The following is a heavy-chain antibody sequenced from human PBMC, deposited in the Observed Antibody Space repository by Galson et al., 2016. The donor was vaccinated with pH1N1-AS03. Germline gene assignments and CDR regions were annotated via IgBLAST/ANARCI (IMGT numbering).Heavy chain of an antibody. D-gene: IGHD4-17*01. CDR1: GGSISSSGYY. V-gene: IGHV4-39*01. CDR3: ARRVYGDYVNWFDP. J-gene: IGHJ5*02. Sequence: ETLSLTCTVSGGSISSSGYYWGWIRQPPGKGLEWIGGIYYSGSTYYNPSLKSRVTISVDTSKNQFSLKLSSVTAADTAVYYCARRVYGDYVNWFDPWGQGTLVTVSS. CDR2: IYYSGST.